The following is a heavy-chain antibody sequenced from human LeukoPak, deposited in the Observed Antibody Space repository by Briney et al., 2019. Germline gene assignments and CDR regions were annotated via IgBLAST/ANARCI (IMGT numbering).Heavy chain of an antibody. Sequence: ASVTVSFKPSGYTFTGYYMHWMRQAPGQGLEWMGWINLNSGGTNYAQKFQGRVTMTRDTSISTAYMELSRLRYDDTAVYYCASWAGGNEPVASFDYWGQGTLATVSS. D-gene: IGHD1-14*01. J-gene: IGHJ4*02. CDR3: ASWAGGNEPVASFDY. CDR2: INLNSGGT. CDR1: GYTFTGYY. V-gene: IGHV1-2*02.